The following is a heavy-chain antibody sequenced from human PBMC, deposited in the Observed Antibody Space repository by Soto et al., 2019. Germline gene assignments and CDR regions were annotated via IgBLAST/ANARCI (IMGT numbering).Heavy chain of an antibody. V-gene: IGHV3-11*01. CDR3: ARDNYCGADCYSGIFDY. CDR2: ISGSGTTI. J-gene: IGHJ4*02. Sequence: LSCAGSGFTFSDYYMSWIRQAPGKGLEWVSYISGSGTTIYYADSVRGRFTISRDNTKNSLYLQMNSLRAEDTAVYYCARDNYCGADCYSGIFDYWGQGNPVTVSS. D-gene: IGHD2-21*02. CDR1: GFTFSDYY.